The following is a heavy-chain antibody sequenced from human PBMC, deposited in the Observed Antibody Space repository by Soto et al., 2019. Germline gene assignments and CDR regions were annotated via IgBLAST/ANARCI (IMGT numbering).Heavy chain of an antibody. Sequence: QVQLEQSGAEVKKPGSSVKVSCKASGGTLRTAAISWVRQAPGQGLEWMGGIMPVFRTPDYAQKFQGRVTITADESTNTAYMELSGLRSDDTAVYYCAQDNDRPQLGGNYYYILDVWGQGTTITVSS. J-gene: IGHJ6*02. CDR2: IMPVFRTP. V-gene: IGHV1-69*12. D-gene: IGHD2-8*01. CDR1: GGTLRTAA. CDR3: AQDNDRPQLGGNYYYILDV.